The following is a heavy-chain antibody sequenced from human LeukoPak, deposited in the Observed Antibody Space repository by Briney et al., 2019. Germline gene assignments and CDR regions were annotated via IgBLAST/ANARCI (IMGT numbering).Heavy chain of an antibody. CDR3: ARESSIAAAGFDP. CDR1: GGSISSYY. D-gene: IGHD6-6*01. J-gene: IGHJ5*02. V-gene: IGHV4-59*01. CDR2: IYYSGST. Sequence: SETLSLTCTVSGGSISSYYWSWIRQPPGKGLEWIGYIYYSGSTNYNPSLKSRVTMSVDTSKNQFSLKLSSVTAADTAVYYCARESSIAAAGFDPWGQGTLVTVSS.